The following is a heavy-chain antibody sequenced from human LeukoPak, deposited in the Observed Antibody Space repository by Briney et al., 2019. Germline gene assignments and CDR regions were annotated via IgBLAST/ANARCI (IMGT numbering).Heavy chain of an antibody. CDR3: AKADATIGGAFDI. D-gene: IGHD3-3*01. J-gene: IGHJ3*02. CDR1: GFIFKNYA. Sequence: GGSLRLSCAASGFIFKNYAMSWVRQAPGKGLEWVSIIGGTSDTTRYGDSVRGRFTTSRDNPRNTLYLQMNSLRVDDTAVYYCAKADATIGGAFDIWGQGTMVTVSS. CDR2: IGGTSDTT. V-gene: IGHV3-23*01.